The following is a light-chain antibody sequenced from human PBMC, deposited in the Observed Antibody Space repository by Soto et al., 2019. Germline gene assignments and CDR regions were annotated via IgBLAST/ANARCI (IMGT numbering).Light chain of an antibody. CDR3: QVWDSRSDHYV. J-gene: IGLJ1*01. V-gene: IGLV3-21*02. CDR2: DDS. CDR1: NIGSKS. Sequence: SYELAQPHSVSVATAQTASITCGGDNIGSKSVHWYQQKPGQAPVLVVYDDSDRPSGIPERFSGSNSGDTATLTLSRVEVGDEADYYCQVWDSRSDHYVFGTGTKVTVL.